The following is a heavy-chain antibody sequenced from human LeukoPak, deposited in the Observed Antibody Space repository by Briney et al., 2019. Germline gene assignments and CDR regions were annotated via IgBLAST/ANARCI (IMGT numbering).Heavy chain of an antibody. V-gene: IGHV4-31*03. CDR3: ARLTGPTSYFDY. CDR1: GGSISSGGYY. D-gene: IGHD7-27*01. Sequence: PSETLSLTCTVSGGSISSGGYYWSWIRQHPGKGLEWIGYIYYSGSTYYNPSLKSRVTISVDTSKKQFSVKMSSVTAADTAVYYCARLTGPTSYFDYWGQGTLVTVSS. CDR2: IYYSGST. J-gene: IGHJ4*02.